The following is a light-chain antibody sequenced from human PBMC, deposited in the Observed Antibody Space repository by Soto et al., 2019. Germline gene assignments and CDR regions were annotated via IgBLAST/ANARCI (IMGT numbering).Light chain of an antibody. CDR1: QSVSSGY. Sequence: EIVLTQSPGTLSLSPGERGTLSCRASQSVSSGYLAWYQQKPGQAPRLLIQGASTRATGIPARFSGSGSGTEFTLTISSLQSEDSAVYYCQQYNSWPVTFGPGTKVDIK. CDR2: GAS. CDR3: QQYNSWPVT. V-gene: IGKV3-15*01. J-gene: IGKJ3*01.